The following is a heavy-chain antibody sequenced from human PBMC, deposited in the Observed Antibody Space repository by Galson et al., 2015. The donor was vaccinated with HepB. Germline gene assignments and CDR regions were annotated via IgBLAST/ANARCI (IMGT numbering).Heavy chain of an antibody. D-gene: IGHD3-22*01. Sequence: SVKVSCKASGGTFSSYTISWVRQAPGQGLEWMGRIIPILGIANYAQKFQGRVTITADKSTSTAYMELSSLRSEDTAVYYCASSYDYYDSSGYPKQDAFDIWGQGTMVTVSS. CDR1: GGTFSSYT. V-gene: IGHV1-69*02. CDR2: IIPILGIA. J-gene: IGHJ3*02. CDR3: ASSYDYYDSSGYPKQDAFDI.